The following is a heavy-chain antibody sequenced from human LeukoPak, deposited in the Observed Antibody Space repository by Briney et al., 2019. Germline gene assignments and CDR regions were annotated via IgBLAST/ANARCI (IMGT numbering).Heavy chain of an antibody. CDR3: AREVPGDYFDY. CDR1: GGSISSYY. D-gene: IGHD4-17*01. Sequence: SETLSLTGTVSGGSISSYYWSWIRQPPGKGLEWIGYIYYSGSTYYNPSLKSRVTISVDTSKNQFSLKLSSVTAADTAVYYCAREVPGDYFDYWGQGTLVTVSS. V-gene: IGHV4-59*12. CDR2: IYYSGST. J-gene: IGHJ4*02.